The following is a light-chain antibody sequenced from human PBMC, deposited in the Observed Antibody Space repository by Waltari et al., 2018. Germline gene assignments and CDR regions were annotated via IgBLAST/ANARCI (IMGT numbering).Light chain of an antibody. CDR1: QSISSW. CDR2: KAS. V-gene: IGKV1-5*03. J-gene: IGKJ1*01. Sequence: DIQMTQSPSTLSASVGDRVTITCRASQSISSWLAWYQQQPGKAPKLLIYKASSLESGVPARCSGSGSGTEFTLTISSLQPDDFATYYCQQYRAFGQGTKVEIK. CDR3: QQYRA.